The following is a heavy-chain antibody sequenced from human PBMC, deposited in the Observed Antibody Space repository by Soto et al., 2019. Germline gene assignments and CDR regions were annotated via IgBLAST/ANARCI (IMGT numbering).Heavy chain of an antibody. Sequence: QITLKESGPTLVKPTQTLTLTCTFSGFSLSTSGVGVGWIRQPPGKALEWLALIYLDDDKRYSPSLKSRLTITKDNSKNQVVLTMTNMDPVDTATYYCAHTMKWVNAFDIWGQGTMVTVSS. CDR3: AHTMKWVNAFDI. V-gene: IGHV2-5*02. CDR2: IYLDDDK. D-gene: IGHD1-26*01. CDR1: GFSLSTSGVG. J-gene: IGHJ3*02.